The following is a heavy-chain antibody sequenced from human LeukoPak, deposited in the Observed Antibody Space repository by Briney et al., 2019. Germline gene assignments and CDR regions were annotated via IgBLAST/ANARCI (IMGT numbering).Heavy chain of an antibody. D-gene: IGHD6-19*01. CDR3: ARGPSSGWLIDY. CDR2: INPSGGST. CDR1: GYTFTSYY. Sequence: ASVKVSCKASGYTFTSYYMHWVRQAPGQGLEWMGIINPSGGSTSYAQKFQGRVTITADKSTSTAYMELSSLRSEDTAVYYCARGPSSGWLIDYWGQGTLVTVSS. V-gene: IGHV1-46*01. J-gene: IGHJ4*02.